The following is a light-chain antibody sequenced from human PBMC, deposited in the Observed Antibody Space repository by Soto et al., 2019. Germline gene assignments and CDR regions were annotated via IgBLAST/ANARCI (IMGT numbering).Light chain of an antibody. CDR3: AAWDDSLSGFV. Sequence: QSVLAQPPSASGSPGQSVTISCAGTSNDVGGYNFVSWYQQHPGKAPKLMIFEVSKRPSGVPDRFSGSKSGTSASLAITGLRSEDEADYYCAAWDDSLSGFVFGGGTKVTVL. CDR1: SNDVGGYNF. J-gene: IGLJ1*01. V-gene: IGLV2-8*01. CDR2: EVS.